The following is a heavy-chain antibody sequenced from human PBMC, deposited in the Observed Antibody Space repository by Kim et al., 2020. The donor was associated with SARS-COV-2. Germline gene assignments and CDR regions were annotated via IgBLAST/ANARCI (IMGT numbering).Heavy chain of an antibody. CDR2: INHSGST. CDR1: GGSFSGYY. D-gene: IGHD6-6*01. CDR3: ARGLSKQLVGDFDY. J-gene: IGHJ4*02. Sequence: SETLSLTCAVYGGSFSGYYWSWIRQPPGKGLEWIGEINHSGSTNYNPSLKSRVTISVDTSKNQFSLKLSSVTAAYTAVYYCARGLSKQLVGDFDYWGQGTLVTVSS. V-gene: IGHV4-34*01.